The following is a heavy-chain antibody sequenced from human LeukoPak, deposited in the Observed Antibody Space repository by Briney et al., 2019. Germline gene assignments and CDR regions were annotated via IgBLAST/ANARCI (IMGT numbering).Heavy chain of an antibody. J-gene: IGHJ4*02. CDR3: ARERGYDSSGYYFDY. CDR2: IYYSGST. CDR1: GGSISSYY. Sequence: SETLSLTCSVSGGSISSYYWSWIRQPPGKGLEWNGYIYYSGSTNYNPSLKGRVTISVDTSKNQFSLKLSSVTAADTAVYYCARERGYDSSGYYFDYWGQGTLVTVSS. V-gene: IGHV4-59*01. D-gene: IGHD3-22*01.